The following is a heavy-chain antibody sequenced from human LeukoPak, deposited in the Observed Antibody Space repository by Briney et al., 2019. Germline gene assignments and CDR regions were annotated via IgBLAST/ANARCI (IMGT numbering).Heavy chain of an antibody. CDR1: GYTFTGYY. Sequence: GASVKVSCKASGYTFTGYYMHWLRQAPGQGLEWMGRINPNSGGTNYAQKFQGRVTMTRDTSISTAYMELSRLRSDDTAVYYCARGRSPLKEHFGRGVNDYWGQGTLVTVSS. CDR2: INPNSGGT. V-gene: IGHV1-2*06. D-gene: IGHD3-3*02. J-gene: IGHJ4*02. CDR3: ARGRSPLKEHFGRGVNDY.